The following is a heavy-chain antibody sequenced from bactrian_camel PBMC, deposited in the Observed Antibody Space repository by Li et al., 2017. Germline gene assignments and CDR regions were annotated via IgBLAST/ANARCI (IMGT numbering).Heavy chain of an antibody. V-gene: IGHV3S53*01. CDR2: IDSDGST. J-gene: IGHJ7*01. CDR1: GNIDGPYS. D-gene: IGHD1*01. Sequence: VQLVESGGGSAQAGGSLTLSCAASGNIDGPYSMGWFRQAPGKEREGVASIDSDGSTSYADSVKGRFTISQDSTKKIAYLQMVSLKLEDTAMYYCAAKEGIHWVGKFLFLSYAMDYWGKGTQVTVAS.